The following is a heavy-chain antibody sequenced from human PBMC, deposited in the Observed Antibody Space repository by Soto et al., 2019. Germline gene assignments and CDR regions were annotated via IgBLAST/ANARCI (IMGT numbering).Heavy chain of an antibody. CDR2: INPNSGGT. D-gene: IGHD2-15*01. CDR1: GYTFTGYY. Sequence: QVQLVQSGAEVKKPGASVKVSCKASGYTFTGYYMHWVRQAPGQGLEWMGWINPNSGGTNYAQKFNGWVTMTRDTSISTAYMELSRLRSDDTAVYYCARDPPSPICSGGSCYSGTPRYYFDYWGQGTLVTVSS. CDR3: ARDPPSPICSGGSCYSGTPRYYFDY. V-gene: IGHV1-2*04. J-gene: IGHJ4*02.